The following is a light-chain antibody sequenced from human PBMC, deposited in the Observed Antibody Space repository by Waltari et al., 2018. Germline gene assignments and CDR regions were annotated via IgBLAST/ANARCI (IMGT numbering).Light chain of an antibody. J-gene: IGKJ3*01. CDR2: TAS. CDR3: QQYNSYSLFT. Sequence: DIQMTQSPSTLSASVGDRVTMTCRTSQNIGNWLAWYQQKPGKAPKLLVYTASTLEIGVPSRFSGSGSETEFTLTISCLQPDDFATYYCQQYNSYSLFTFGPGTKVDIK. CDR1: QNIGNW. V-gene: IGKV1-5*03.